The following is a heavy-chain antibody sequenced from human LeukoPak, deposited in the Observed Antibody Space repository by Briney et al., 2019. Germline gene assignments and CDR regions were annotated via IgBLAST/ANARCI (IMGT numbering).Heavy chain of an antibody. CDR3: AKDIVVVPAAITGAWFDP. V-gene: IGHV3-23*01. J-gene: IGHJ5*02. Sequence: PGGSLRLSCAASGFTFSSYWMSWVRQAPGKGLEWVSAISGSGGSTYYADSVKGRFTISRDNSKNTLYLQMNSLRAEDTAVYYCAKDIVVVPAAITGAWFDPWGQGTLVTVSS. CDR2: ISGSGGST. D-gene: IGHD2-2*01. CDR1: GFTFSSYW.